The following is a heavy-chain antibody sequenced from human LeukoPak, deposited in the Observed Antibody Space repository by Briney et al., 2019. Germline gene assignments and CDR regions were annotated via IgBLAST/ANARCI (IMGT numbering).Heavy chain of an antibody. CDR2: INAGNGNT. Sequence: GASVKVSCKASGYTFTSYAMHWVRQAPGQRLEWMGWINAGNGNTKYSQKFRGRVTITRDTSASTAYMELSSLRSEDTAVYYCARDGDSSGYYAFDIWGQGTMVTVSS. V-gene: IGHV1-3*01. J-gene: IGHJ3*02. CDR3: ARDGDSSGYYAFDI. D-gene: IGHD3-22*01. CDR1: GYTFTSYA.